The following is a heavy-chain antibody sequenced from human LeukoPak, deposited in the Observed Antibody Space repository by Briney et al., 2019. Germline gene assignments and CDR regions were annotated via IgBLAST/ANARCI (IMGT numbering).Heavy chain of an antibody. D-gene: IGHD1-14*01. CDR3: ARVPITLGWFDP. V-gene: IGHV4-59*01. J-gene: IGHJ5*02. CDR2: IYYSGST. CDR1: GGSISSYY. Sequence: SETLSLTCTVSGGSISSYYWSWIRQPPGKGLEWIGYIYYSGSTNYNPSLKSRVTISVDTSKNQFSLKLSSVTAPDTAVYYCARVPITLGWFDPWGQGTLVTVSS.